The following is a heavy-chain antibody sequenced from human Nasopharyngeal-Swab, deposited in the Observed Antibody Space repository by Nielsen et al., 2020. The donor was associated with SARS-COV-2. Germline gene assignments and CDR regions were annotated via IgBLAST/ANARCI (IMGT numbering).Heavy chain of an antibody. CDR3: AREVLRFLEWLLPSDAFDI. V-gene: IGHV3-48*01. CDR1: GFTFSSYS. CDR2: ISSSSSTI. D-gene: IGHD3-3*01. J-gene: IGHJ3*02. Sequence: GESLKISCAASGFTFSSYSMNWVRQAPGKGLEWVSYISSSSSTIYYADSVKGRFTISRDNAKNSLYLQVNSLRAEDTAVYYCAREVLRFLEWLLPSDAFDIWGQGTMVTVSS.